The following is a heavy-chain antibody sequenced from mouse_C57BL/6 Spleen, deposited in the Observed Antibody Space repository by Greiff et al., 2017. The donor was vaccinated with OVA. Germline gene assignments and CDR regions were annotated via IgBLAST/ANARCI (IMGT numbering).Heavy chain of an antibody. D-gene: IGHD2-5*01. J-gene: IGHJ4*01. CDR1: GFSLSTFGMG. V-gene: IGHV8-8*01. CDR2: IWWDDDK. Sequence: QVTLKVSGPGILQPSQTLSLTCSFSGFSLSTFGMGVGWIRQPSGKGLEWLAHIWWDDDKYYNPALKSRLTISKDTSKNQVFLKIANVDTADTATYYCARIAPAYNSNFYAMDDWGQGTSVTVSS. CDR3: ARIAPAYNSNFYAMDD.